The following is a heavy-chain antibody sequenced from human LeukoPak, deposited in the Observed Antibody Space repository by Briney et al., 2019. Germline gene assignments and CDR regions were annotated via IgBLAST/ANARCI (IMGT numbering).Heavy chain of an antibody. Sequence: GGSLRLSCAASGFTFSSYAMSWVRQAPGKGLEWVSAISGSGGSTYYADSVKGRFTISRDNAKNSLYLQMNSLRAEDTAVYYCARDRGGYDILTGYYYYYYGMDVWGKGTTVTVSS. D-gene: IGHD3-9*01. V-gene: IGHV3-23*01. J-gene: IGHJ6*04. CDR1: GFTFSSYA. CDR3: ARDRGGYDILTGYYYYYYGMDV. CDR2: ISGSGGST.